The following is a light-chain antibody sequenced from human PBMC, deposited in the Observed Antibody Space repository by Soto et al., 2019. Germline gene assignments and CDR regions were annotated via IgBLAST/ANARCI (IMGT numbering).Light chain of an antibody. J-gene: IGKJ2*01. CDR3: QHYESTPYT. CDR1: QSVSSSY. V-gene: IGKV3-20*01. Sequence: EIVLTQSPGTLSLSPGERATLSCRASQSVSSSYLAWYQQKPGQAPRLLIYGASNRATGIPDRFSGSGSGTDFTLTISRLEPEDFAVYYCQHYESTPYTFGQGTKLEIK. CDR2: GAS.